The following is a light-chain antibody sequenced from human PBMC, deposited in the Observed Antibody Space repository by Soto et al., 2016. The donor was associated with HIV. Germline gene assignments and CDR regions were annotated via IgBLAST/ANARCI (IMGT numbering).Light chain of an antibody. CDR3: QVWDTSSDHPV. V-gene: IGLV3-21*03. Sequence: YVLTQPPSVSVAPRKTARITCGGNNIGSKRVHWYQQKPGQAPVMVVYDDTDRPSGIPERFSGFNSGNTATLTISRVEAGDEADYYCQVWDTSSDHPVFGGGTKLTVI. J-gene: IGLJ2*01. CDR2: DDT. CDR1: NIGSKR.